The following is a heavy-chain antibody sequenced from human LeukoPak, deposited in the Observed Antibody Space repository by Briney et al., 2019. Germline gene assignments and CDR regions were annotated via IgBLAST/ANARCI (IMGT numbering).Heavy chain of an antibody. CDR3: ARDIEMST. Sequence: GGSLRLSCSASGLTLSIYAMGWVRQAPGKGLQWVAGISGSGRDTYSAESVKGRFTVSRDNSKDTLYLQMNSLRAEDTAIYHCARDIEMSTWGLGTMVTVSS. V-gene: IGHV3-23*01. CDR1: GLTLSIYA. J-gene: IGHJ3*01. D-gene: IGHD1-26*01. CDR2: ISGSGRDT.